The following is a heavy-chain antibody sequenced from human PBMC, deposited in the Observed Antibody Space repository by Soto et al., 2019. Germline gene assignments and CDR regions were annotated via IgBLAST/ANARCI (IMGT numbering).Heavy chain of an antibody. CDR2: ISYDGGYE. V-gene: IGHV3-30*18. J-gene: IGHJ2*01. D-gene: IGHD4-17*01. Sequence: QEQLVESGGGVVQPGKSLRLSCAASRFAFSSYAMHWVRHAPGKGLEWLAVISYDGGYENYADSVKGRFTVSRDNSKTTLSLQINSLRLEDTALYYCAKGTTVSPWRYLDLWGQGTLVTVSS. CDR1: RFAFSSYA. CDR3: AKGTTVSPWRYLDL.